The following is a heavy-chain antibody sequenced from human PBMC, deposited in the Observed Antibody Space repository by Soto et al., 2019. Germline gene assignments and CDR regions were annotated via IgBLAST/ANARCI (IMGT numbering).Heavy chain of an antibody. D-gene: IGHD1-1*01. V-gene: IGHV3-23*01. Sequence: GGSLRLSCAASGFTFSSYGMSWVRQAPGKGLEWVSAMSGSGTSTYYADSVKGRFTISRDNSQSTLYLQMTGLRGEDAAIYYCEKTFGDNWLLAYWGPGTLVTVSS. J-gene: IGHJ4*02. CDR1: GFTFSSYG. CDR2: MSGSGTST. CDR3: EKTFGDNWLLAY.